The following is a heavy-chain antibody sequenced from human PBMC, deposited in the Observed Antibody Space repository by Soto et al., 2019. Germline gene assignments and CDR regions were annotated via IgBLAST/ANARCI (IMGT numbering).Heavy chain of an antibody. CDR3: ARHSLALRKNNWFDP. CDR2: IFYLGSS. CDR1: GDSIISSDFY. J-gene: IGHJ5*02. Sequence: SETLSLTCTVSGDSIISSDFYWGWVRQPPGKGLEWIGRIFYLGSSYYNPSLKSRVTMSVDTSKNQFSLRLRSVTAADTALYFCARHSLALRKNNWFDPWGQGSMVT. V-gene: IGHV4-39*01. D-gene: IGHD3-3*02.